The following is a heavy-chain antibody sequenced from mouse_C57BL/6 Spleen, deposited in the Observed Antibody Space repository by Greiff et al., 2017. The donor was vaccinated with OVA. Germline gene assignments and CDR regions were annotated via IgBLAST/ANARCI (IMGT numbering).Heavy chain of an antibody. J-gene: IGHJ2*01. D-gene: IGHD4-1*01. CDR1: GFTFSSYA. Sequence: EVHLVESGGGLVKPGGSLKLSCAASGFTFSSYAMSWVRQTPEKRLEWVATISDGGSYTYYPDNVKGRFTISRDNAKNNLYLQMSHLKSEDTAMYYCARATGTDRFDYWGQGTTLTVSS. CDR3: ARATGTDRFDY. V-gene: IGHV5-4*01. CDR2: ISDGGSYT.